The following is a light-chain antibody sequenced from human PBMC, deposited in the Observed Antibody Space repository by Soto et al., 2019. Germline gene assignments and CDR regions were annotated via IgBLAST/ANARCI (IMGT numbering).Light chain of an antibody. Sequence: QSVLTQPPSASGTPGQRVTISCSGSSSNIGSNYVYWYQQLPGTAPKLLIYSNNQRPSGVPDQFSGSKSGTSASLAISGLRSEDEADYYCAAWDDSEGVVFGGGTKLTVL. CDR2: SNN. J-gene: IGLJ2*01. CDR3: AAWDDSEGVV. V-gene: IGLV1-47*02. CDR1: SSNIGSNY.